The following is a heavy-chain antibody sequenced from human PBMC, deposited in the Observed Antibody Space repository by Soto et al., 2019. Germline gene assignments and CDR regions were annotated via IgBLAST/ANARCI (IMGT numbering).Heavy chain of an antibody. CDR1: GFTFSSYA. V-gene: IGHV3-30-3*01. J-gene: IGHJ6*02. Sequence: QVQLVESGGGVVQPGRSLRLSCAASGFTFSSYAMHWVRQAPGKGLEWVAVISYDGSNKYYADSVKGRFTISRDNSKNALYLQMNSLRAEDTAVYYCARGAPSDGPGYGMDVWGQGTTVTVSS. CDR3: ARGAPSDGPGYGMDV. D-gene: IGHD5-18*01. CDR2: ISYDGSNK.